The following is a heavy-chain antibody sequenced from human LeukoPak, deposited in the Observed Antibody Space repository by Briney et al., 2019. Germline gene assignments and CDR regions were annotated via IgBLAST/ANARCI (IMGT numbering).Heavy chain of an antibody. CDR2: ISYGGSNK. D-gene: IGHD6-13*01. J-gene: IGHJ4*02. Sequence: GGSLRLSCAASGFTFSSYAMHWVRQAPGKGLEWVAVISYGGSNKYYADSVKGRFTISRDNSKNTLCLQIKSPRAQDTAVYYCARVSLAAALPDYWGQGTLVTVSS. CDR3: ARVSLAAALPDY. CDR1: GFTFSSYA. V-gene: IGHV3-30-3*01.